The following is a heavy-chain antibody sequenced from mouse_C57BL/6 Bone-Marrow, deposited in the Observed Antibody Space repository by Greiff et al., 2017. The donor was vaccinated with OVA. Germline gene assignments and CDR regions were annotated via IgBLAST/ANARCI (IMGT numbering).Heavy chain of an antibody. CDR1: GFSLSTFGMG. J-gene: IGHJ2*01. CDR3: ARRRYGIEC. D-gene: IGHD2-10*02. Sequence: QVTLKVSGPGILQPSQTLSLSCSFSGFSLSTFGMGVGWLRQPSGMGLGWLAHIWCDDDKYYNPALKSRLTISEDTSNNQVFLKIANVETADTASSYCARRRYGIECWGQGTTLTVSS. V-gene: IGHV8-8*01. CDR2: IWCDDDK.